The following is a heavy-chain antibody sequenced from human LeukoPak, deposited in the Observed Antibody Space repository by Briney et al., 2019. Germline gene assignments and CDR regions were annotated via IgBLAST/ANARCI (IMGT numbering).Heavy chain of an antibody. CDR1: GYTFTGYY. CDR2: INPNSGGT. Sequence: ASVKVSCKASGYTFTGYYMHWVRQAPGQGLEWMGWINPNSGGTNYAQKFQGRVTMTRDTSISTAYMELSRLRSDDTAVYYCARGPLGGYVTWGYWGQGTLVTVSS. D-gene: IGHD5-12*01. V-gene: IGHV1-2*02. J-gene: IGHJ4*02. CDR3: ARGPLGGYVTWGY.